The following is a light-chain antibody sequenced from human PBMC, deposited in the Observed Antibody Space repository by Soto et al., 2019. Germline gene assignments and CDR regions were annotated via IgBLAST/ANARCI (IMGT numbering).Light chain of an antibody. Sequence: IVLTQSPATLSLSPGESATLSCRATRSVRRYLAWYQQKPGQAPRLLIYDASSRPTDIPARFSGSGSGTDFTLTISSLEPEDFEIYYCQQRSNWPITFGQGTRLEIK. V-gene: IGKV3-11*01. J-gene: IGKJ5*01. CDR2: DAS. CDR1: RSVRRY. CDR3: QQRSNWPIT.